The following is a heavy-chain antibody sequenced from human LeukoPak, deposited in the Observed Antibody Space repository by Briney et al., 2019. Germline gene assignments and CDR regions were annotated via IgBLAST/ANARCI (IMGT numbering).Heavy chain of an antibody. CDR3: AKREALCSSTSCYHDY. D-gene: IGHD2-2*01. J-gene: IGHJ4*02. Sequence: GGSLRLTCAASGFTVSNNYMSWVRQAPGKGLEWVSVIYSGGSTYYADSVKGRFTISRDNSQNTLYLQMNSLRAEDTAVYYCAKREALCSSTSCYHDYWGQGTLVTVSS. V-gene: IGHV3-66*01. CDR2: IYSGGST. CDR1: GFTVSNNY.